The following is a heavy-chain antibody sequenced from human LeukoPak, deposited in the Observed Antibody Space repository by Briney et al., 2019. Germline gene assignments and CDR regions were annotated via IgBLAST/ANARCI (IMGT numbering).Heavy chain of an antibody. CDR3: ARVPHYYGSGSYYNVDGYFQH. CDR1: GFTFGSYW. Sequence: GGSLRLSCAASGFTFGSYWMHWVRQAPGKGLVWVSRINSDGSSTSYADSVKGRFSISRDNAKNTLYLQMNSLRAEDTAVYYCARVPHYYGSGSYYNVDGYFQHWGQGTLVTVSS. V-gene: IGHV3-74*01. D-gene: IGHD3-10*01. CDR2: INSDGSST. J-gene: IGHJ1*01.